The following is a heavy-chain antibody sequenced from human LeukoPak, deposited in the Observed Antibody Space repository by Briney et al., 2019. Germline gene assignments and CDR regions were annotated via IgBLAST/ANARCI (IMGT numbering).Heavy chain of an antibody. CDR1: GFTFDDYA. CDR3: ARDRSGTYLDY. J-gene: IGHJ4*02. CDR2: LHSGGGT. D-gene: IGHD1-26*01. V-gene: IGHV3-66*01. Sequence: PGRSLRLSCAASGFTFDDYAMHWVRQAPGKGLEWVAILHSGGGTDYADSVRGRFTISRDNSKDILYLQMNSLRAEDTAVYYCARDRSGTYLDYWGQGTLVTVSS.